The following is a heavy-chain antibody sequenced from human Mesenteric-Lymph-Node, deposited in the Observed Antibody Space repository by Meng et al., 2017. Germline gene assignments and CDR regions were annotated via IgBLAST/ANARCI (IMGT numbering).Heavy chain of an antibody. CDR1: GFAFSDYA. J-gene: IGHJ4*02. V-gene: IGHV3-23*01. D-gene: IGHD3-9*01. CDR2: ITGSGSST. Sequence: GESLKISCAASGFAFSDYAMSWVRQAPGKGLEWVSSITGSGSSTYYEDSVKGRFTISRDNSKKTLYLQMSSLRAEDTAVYYCVKARQQTVRYYFDYWGQGTLVTVSS. CDR3: VKARQQTVRYYFDY.